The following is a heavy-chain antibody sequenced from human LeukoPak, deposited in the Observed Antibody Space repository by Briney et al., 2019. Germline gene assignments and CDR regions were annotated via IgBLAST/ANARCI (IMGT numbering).Heavy chain of an antibody. CDR3: ARSYRLLWSGINWFDP. Sequence: SETLSLTCTVSGGSISSYYWGWIRQPPGKGLEWIGSIYYSGSTYYNPSLKSRVTISVDTSKNQFSLKLSSVTAADTAVYYCARSYRLLWSGINWFDPWGQGTLVTVSS. D-gene: IGHD3-10*01. J-gene: IGHJ5*02. V-gene: IGHV4-39*01. CDR2: IYYSGST. CDR1: GGSISSYY.